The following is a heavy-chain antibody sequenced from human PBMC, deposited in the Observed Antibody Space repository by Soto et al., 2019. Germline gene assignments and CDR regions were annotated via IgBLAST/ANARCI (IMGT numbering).Heavy chain of an antibody. J-gene: IGHJ4*02. CDR3: AIRASYYDSSGYFDY. V-gene: IGHV3-66*01. CDR1: GFTFSNAW. CDR2: LYSSTDT. Sequence: GGSLRLSCAASGFTFSNAWMNWVRQAPGKGLEWVSVLYSSTDTYYADSVKGRFTISRDNSKNTLYLQMNSLRAEDTAVYYCAIRASYYDSSGYFDYWGQGTLVTVSS. D-gene: IGHD3-22*01.